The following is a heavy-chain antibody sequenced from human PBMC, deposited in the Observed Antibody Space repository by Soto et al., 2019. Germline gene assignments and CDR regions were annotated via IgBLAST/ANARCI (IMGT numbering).Heavy chain of an antibody. D-gene: IGHD2-21*02. CDR3: ARGDVVVLTATSNFDY. CDR2: ISSSYYI. Sequence: EVQLVESGGGLVKPGGSLRLSCAASGFTFSSYTMKWVRQAPGKGLEWVAAISSSYYIKYADSVKGRFTISRDNAKNSLYLQMNSLRVEDTAVYYCARGDVVVLTATSNFDYWGQGTLVTVSS. V-gene: IGHV3-21*01. J-gene: IGHJ4*02. CDR1: GFTFSSYT.